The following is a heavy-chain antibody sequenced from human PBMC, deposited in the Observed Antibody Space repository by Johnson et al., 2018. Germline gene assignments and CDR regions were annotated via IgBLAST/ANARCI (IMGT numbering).Heavy chain of an antibody. CDR1: GGTFSSYA. CDR3: ARYLEMAIRWADAFDI. CDR2: LIPIFGTA. V-gene: IGHV1-69*01. Sequence: QVQLVESGAAVTKPGSSXKVSCKASGGTFSSYAISWVRQAPGQGLEWMGGLIPIFGTANYAPTFQGRVPLTADESTSTAYMVLRSLSSEDTAVYYCARYLEMAIRWADAFDIWGQGTMVTVSS. J-gene: IGHJ3*02. D-gene: IGHD5-24*01.